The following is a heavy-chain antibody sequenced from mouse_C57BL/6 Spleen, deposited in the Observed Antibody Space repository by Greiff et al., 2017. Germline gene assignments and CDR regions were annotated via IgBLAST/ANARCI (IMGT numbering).Heavy chain of an antibody. V-gene: IGHV5-6*01. CDR3: ARHSGDGLAY. D-gene: IGHD2-3*01. CDR1: GFTFSSYG. J-gene: IGHJ3*01. CDR2: ISSGGSYT. Sequence: EVKLVESGGDLVKPGGSLKLSCAASGFTFSSYGMSWVRPTPDTRLEWVATISSGGSYTYYPDSVKGRFTISRDNAKNPLYLQMSSLKADDTAMYDCARHSGDGLAYWGQGTLVTVSA.